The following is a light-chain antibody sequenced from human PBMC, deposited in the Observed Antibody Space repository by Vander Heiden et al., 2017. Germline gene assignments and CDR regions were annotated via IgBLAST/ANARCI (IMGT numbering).Light chain of an antibody. V-gene: IGLV2-11*01. CDR1: SSDVGGYNY. CDR2: DVN. CDR3: CSHAGSFYV. Sequence: QSALTQPRSVSGSPGQSVTISCTGTSSDVGGYNYVSWYQQHPGKAPKLMIYDVNKRPSGVPDRFSGSKSGNTASLTISGLQAEDEADYYCCSHAGSFYVFGTATKVTVL. J-gene: IGLJ1*01.